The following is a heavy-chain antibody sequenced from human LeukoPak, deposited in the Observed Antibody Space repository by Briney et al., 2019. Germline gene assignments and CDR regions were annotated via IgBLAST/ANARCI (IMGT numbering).Heavy chain of an antibody. CDR2: TYYRSKWYN. J-gene: IGHJ4*02. V-gene: IGHV6-1*01. D-gene: IGHD6-19*01. CDR1: GDSVSSNSAA. CDR3: AREGGEGVEQWLVGGFDY. Sequence: SQTLSLTCAISGDSVSSNSAAWNWIRQSPSRGLEWLGRTYYRSKWYNDYAVSVKSRITINPDTSKNQFSLQLNSVTPEDTAVYYCAREGGEGVEQWLVGGFDYWGQGTLVTVSS.